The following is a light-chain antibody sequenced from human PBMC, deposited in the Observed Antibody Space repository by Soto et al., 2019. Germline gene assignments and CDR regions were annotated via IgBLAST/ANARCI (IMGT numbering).Light chain of an antibody. CDR1: QSVSSNY. CDR3: QQYGSSLFT. V-gene: IGKV3-20*01. J-gene: IGKJ3*01. Sequence: EIVLTQSPGTLSLSPGERATLSCRASQSVSSNYLAWYQQKPGQAPRLLIYGASSRATGLPDRFSGSGSGTDFTLTISRLEPEDFAVYYCQQYGSSLFTFGPGTKVDIK. CDR2: GAS.